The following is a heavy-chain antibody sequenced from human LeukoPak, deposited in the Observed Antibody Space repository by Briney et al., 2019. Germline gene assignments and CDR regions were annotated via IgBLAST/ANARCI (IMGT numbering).Heavy chain of an antibody. J-gene: IGHJ4*02. CDR2: IYYSGNT. CDR1: GGSISSSNYY. V-gene: IGHV4-39*07. Sequence: SETQSLTCTVSGGSISSSNYYWGWIRQPPGKGLEWIGSIYYSGNTYYNPSLKSRVTISVDTSKNQFSPKLSSVTAADTAVYYCARVSWGYDYVWGSYRYLYYFDYWGQGTLVTVSS. D-gene: IGHD3-16*02. CDR3: ARVSWGYDYVWGSYRYLYYFDY.